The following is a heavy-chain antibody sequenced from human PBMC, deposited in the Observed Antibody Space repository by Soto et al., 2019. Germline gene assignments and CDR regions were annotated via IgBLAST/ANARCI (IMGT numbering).Heavy chain of an antibody. CDR1: GFSLSNARMG. CDR2: IFSNDEK. V-gene: IGHV2-26*01. D-gene: IGHD3-3*01. Sequence: QVTLKESGPVLVKPTETLTLTCTVSGFSLSNARMGVSWIRQPPGKALEWLAHIFSNDEKSYSTSLKSRLTISKDTSKSQVVLTMTNMDPVDTATYYCARIHCDFWSGYSRYWYFDLWGRGTLVTVSS. CDR3: ARIHCDFWSGYSRYWYFDL. J-gene: IGHJ2*01.